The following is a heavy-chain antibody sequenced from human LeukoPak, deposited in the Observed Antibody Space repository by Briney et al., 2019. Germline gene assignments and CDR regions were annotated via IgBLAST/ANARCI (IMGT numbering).Heavy chain of an antibody. CDR1: GFTFSSYS. J-gene: IGHJ4*02. D-gene: IGHD3-10*01. Sequence: PGGSLRLSCAASGFTFSSYSMNWVRQAPGKGLEWVSSISSSSSYIYYADSVKGRFTISRDNAKNSLYLQMNSLRAEDTAVYYCARDLVRGVFPPLWSQGTLVTVSS. CDR3: ARDLVRGVFPPL. V-gene: IGHV3-21*01. CDR2: ISSSSSYI.